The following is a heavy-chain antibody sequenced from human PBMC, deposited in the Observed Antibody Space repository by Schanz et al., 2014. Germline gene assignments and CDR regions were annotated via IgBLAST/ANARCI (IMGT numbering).Heavy chain of an antibody. J-gene: IGHJ3*02. CDR3: ARGGGPEDVFDI. CDR1: GGTFSSFG. Sequence: VQSVHSGTEVQKLGSSVKVSCKASGGTFSSFGINWVRQAPGQGLEWMGKIIPVLNIATYAQRFQGRVSITADKSSDTAYMELSSLRSEDTAVYYCARGGGPEDVFDIWGQGTILTVSS. D-gene: IGHD5-12*01. V-gene: IGHV1-69*09. CDR2: IIPVLNIA.